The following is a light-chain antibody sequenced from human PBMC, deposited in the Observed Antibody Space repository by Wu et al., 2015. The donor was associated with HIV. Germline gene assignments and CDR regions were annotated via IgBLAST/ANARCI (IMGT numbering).Light chain of an antibody. CDR3: QQANSLPYT. J-gene: IGKJ2*01. CDR2: AAS. CDR1: QGISSW. Sequence: DIQMTQSPSSVSASVGDRVTITCRASQGISSWLAWYQQKPGKAPKLLISAASSLQSGVPPRFSGNASGTEFTLTINSLQPEDFATYYCQQANSLPYTFGQGTKLEIK. V-gene: IGKV1-12*02.